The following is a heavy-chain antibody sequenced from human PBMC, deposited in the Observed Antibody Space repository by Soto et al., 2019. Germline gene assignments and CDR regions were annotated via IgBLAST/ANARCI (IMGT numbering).Heavy chain of an antibody. Sequence: DVQLLESGGGLVQPGGSLRLSCAASGFTFSSYAMTWVRQAPGQGLEWISGISGTGGSTFSADSVKGRFAISRVNSKNMLHLPMNSLPAGDTAVYYCAKSPGSYWDYCDFWGQGILVTV. CDR3: AKSPGSYWDYCDF. CDR1: GFTFSSYA. V-gene: IGHV3-23*01. D-gene: IGHD1-26*01. J-gene: IGHJ4*02. CDR2: ISGTGGST.